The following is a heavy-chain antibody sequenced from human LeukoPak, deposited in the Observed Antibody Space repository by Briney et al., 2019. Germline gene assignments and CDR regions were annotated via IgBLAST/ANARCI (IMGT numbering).Heavy chain of an antibody. CDR3: ARDRGWYHADS. V-gene: IGHV3-7*01. J-gene: IGHJ4*02. CDR1: GFTFSSYW. CDR2: IKEDGSWK. D-gene: IGHD6-19*01. Sequence: GGSLTLSCAASGFTFSSYWMGWARQAPGKGLEWVANIKEDGSWKHYAVSVQGRFTISRDNAKNSLYLQMNSLRAEDTAVYYCARDRGWYHADSWGQGTLVTVSS.